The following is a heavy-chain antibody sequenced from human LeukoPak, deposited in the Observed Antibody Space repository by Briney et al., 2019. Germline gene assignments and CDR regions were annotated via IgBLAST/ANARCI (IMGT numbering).Heavy chain of an antibody. CDR3: AKIYRGGSSPTY. V-gene: IGHV3-30*02. D-gene: IGHD6-6*01. CDR1: GFTFSSYG. CDR2: IRYEGSNK. Sequence: GGSLRLSCAASGFTFSSYGMHWVRQAPGKGLEGVAFIRYEGSNKYYADSVKGRFTISRDNSKNTLYLQMNSLRAKDTAVYYCAKIYRGGSSPTYWGQGTLVTVSS. J-gene: IGHJ4*02.